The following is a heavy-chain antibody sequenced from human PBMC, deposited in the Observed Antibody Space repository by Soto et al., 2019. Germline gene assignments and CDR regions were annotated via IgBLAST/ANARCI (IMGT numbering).Heavy chain of an antibody. CDR2: ISWDGGST. CDR1: GFTFDDYT. CDR3: AKDKGRYNWKGWFDP. V-gene: IGHV3-43*01. J-gene: IGHJ5*02. D-gene: IGHD1-20*01. Sequence: PGGSLRLSCAASGFTFDDYTMHWVRQAPGKGLEWVSLISWDGGSTYYADSVKGRFTIYRDNSKNSLYLQMNSLRTEDTALYYCAKDKGRYNWKGWFDPWGQGTLVTVSS.